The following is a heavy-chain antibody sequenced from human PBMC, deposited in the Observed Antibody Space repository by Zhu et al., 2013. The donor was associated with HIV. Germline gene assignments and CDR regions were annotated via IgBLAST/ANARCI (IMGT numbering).Heavy chain of an antibody. CDR1: GYTFTSYD. D-gene: IGHD4-17*01. V-gene: IGHV1-8*01. CDR3: ARVDGDYGRYYYYGMDV. CDR2: MNPNSGNT. J-gene: IGHJ6*02. Sequence: QVQLVQSGAEVKKPGASVKVSCKASGYTFTSYDINWVRQATGQGLEWMGWMNPNSGNTGYAQKFQGRVTMTRNTSISTAYMELSSLRSEDTAVYYCARVDGDYGRYYYYGMDVWGQGTTVTVSS.